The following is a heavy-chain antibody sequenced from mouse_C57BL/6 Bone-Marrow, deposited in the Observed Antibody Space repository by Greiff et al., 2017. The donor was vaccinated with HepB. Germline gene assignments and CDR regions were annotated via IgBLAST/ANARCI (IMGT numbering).Heavy chain of an antibody. CDR1: GFNIKDYY. V-gene: IGHV14-2*01. Sequence: EVMLVESGAELVKPGASVKLSCTASGFNIKDYYMHWVKQRTEQGLEWIGRIDPEDGETKYAQKFQGKATITADTSSNTAYLQLSSLTSEDTAVYYCASPLYYGSSSGFAYWGQGTLVTVSA. CDR2: IDPEDGET. D-gene: IGHD1-1*01. J-gene: IGHJ3*01. CDR3: ASPLYYGSSSGFAY.